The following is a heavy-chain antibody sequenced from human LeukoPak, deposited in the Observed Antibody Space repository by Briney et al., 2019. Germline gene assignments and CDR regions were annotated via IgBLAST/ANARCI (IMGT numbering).Heavy chain of an antibody. CDR2: ISSSGSTI. CDR3: AKDISLTTVTTLLVAAFDI. J-gene: IGHJ3*02. D-gene: IGHD4-17*01. CDR1: GFTFSSYS. Sequence: PGGSLRLSCAASGFTFSSYSMNWIRQAPGKGLEWVSYISSSGSTIYYAGSVKGRFTISRDNAKNSLYLQMNSLRAEDTALYYCAKDISLTTVTTLLVAAFDIWGQGTMVTVSS. V-gene: IGHV3-48*04.